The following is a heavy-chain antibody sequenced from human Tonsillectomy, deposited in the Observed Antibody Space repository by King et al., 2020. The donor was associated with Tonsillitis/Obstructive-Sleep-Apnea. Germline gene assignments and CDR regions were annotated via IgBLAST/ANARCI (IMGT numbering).Heavy chain of an antibody. CDR3: ARDVRGYSYGADSYYFDY. CDR2: INPNSGDT. V-gene: IGHV1-2*02. J-gene: IGHJ4*02. Sequence: QLVQSGAEVKKPGASVKVSCKASGYTFTGYYMHWVRQAPGQGLEWMGWINPNSGDTNYAQKFQGRVTMTRDTSISTAYMEVSRLRSDDTAVYYCARDVRGYSYGADSYYFDYWGQGTLVTVSS. CDR1: GYTFTGYY. D-gene: IGHD5-18*01.